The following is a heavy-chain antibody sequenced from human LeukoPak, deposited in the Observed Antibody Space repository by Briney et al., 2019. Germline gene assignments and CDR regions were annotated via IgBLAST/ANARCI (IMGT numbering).Heavy chain of an antibody. J-gene: IGHJ6*02. Sequence: GGSLRLSCAASGFTFISHWMSWVRQAPGKGLEWVANINQDGSEKYYVDSVKGRFTISRDNSKNTLYLQMNSLRAEDTAVYYCAKARGIRYYYGMDVWGQGTTVTVSS. D-gene: IGHD1-26*01. CDR2: INQDGSEK. CDR1: GFTFISHW. CDR3: AKARGIRYYYGMDV. V-gene: IGHV3-7*05.